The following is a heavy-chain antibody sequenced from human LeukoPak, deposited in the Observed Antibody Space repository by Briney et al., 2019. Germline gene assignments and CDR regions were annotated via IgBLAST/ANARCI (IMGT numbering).Heavy chain of an antibody. CDR2: ISSSGSYK. V-gene: IGHV3-21*01. D-gene: IGHD6-19*01. CDR1: GFAFSSHS. CDR3: AKGYTSGWFYFDY. J-gene: IGHJ4*02. Sequence: PGGSLRLSCAASGFAFSSHSMHWIRQAPGKGLEWVSSISSSGSYKYYADSLKGRSTISRDNADNSVFLQLNSLTVEDTAVYYCAKGYTSGWFYFDYWGQGTLVTVSS.